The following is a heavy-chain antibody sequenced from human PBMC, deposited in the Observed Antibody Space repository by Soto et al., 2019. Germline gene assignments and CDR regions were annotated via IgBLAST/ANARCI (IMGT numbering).Heavy chain of an antibody. CDR3: ARAGCDGGSCYTLVGLRYGMDV. Sequence: QVQLVESGGGVVQPGRSQRLSCAASGFTFSSYAMYWVRQAPGKGLEWGAVISYDGNNKYYADSVKGRFTISRDNSKNTLYLQMNSLRAEDTAVYYCARAGCDGGSCYTLVGLRYGMDVLCPGTTVTVS. D-gene: IGHD2-15*01. CDR1: GFTFSSYA. J-gene: IGHJ6*02. CDR2: ISYDGNNK. V-gene: IGHV3-30-3*01.